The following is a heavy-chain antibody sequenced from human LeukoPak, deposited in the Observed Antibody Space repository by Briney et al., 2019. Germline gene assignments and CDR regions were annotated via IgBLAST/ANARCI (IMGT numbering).Heavy chain of an antibody. D-gene: IGHD2-8*02. CDR3: ARHKETCSGALCFLDYFDY. J-gene: IGHJ4*02. CDR1: GGSISSSSYY. Sequence: SETLSLTCTVSGGSISSSSYYWGWIRQPPGKGLEWIGSIYYSGSTYYNPSLKSRVTTSVDTSKNQFSLQLSSVTAADMAVYYCARHKETCSGALCFLDYFDYWGQGTLVTVSS. CDR2: IYYSGST. V-gene: IGHV4-39*01.